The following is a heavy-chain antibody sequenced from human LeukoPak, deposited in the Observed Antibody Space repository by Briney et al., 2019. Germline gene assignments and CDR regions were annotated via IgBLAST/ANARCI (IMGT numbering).Heavy chain of an antibody. Sequence: PSETLSLTCAVYGGSFSGYYWSWIRQPPGKGLEWIGEINHSGSTNYNPSLKSRVTISVDTSKNQFSLKLSSVTAADTAVYYCARLRYSSALDPWGQGTLVTVSS. CDR1: GGSFSGYY. D-gene: IGHD6-25*01. J-gene: IGHJ5*02. CDR3: ARLRYSSALDP. V-gene: IGHV4-34*01. CDR2: INHSGST.